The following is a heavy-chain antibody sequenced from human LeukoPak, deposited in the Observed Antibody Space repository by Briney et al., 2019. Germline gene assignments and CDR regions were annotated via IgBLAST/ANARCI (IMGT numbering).Heavy chain of an antibody. Sequence: PSETLSLTCAVYGGSFSGYYWSWIRQPPGKGLEWIGEINHSGSTNYNPSLKSRVTISVDTSKNQFSLKLSSVTAADTAVYYCARDRCSSTSCPTGDAFDIWGQGTMVTVSS. J-gene: IGHJ3*02. V-gene: IGHV4-34*01. CDR1: GGSFSGYY. CDR3: ARDRCSSTSCPTGDAFDI. CDR2: INHSGST. D-gene: IGHD2-2*01.